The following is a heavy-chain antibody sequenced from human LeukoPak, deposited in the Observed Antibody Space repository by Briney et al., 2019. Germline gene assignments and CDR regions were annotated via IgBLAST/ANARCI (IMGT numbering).Heavy chain of an antibody. Sequence: ASVKVSCKASGYTFTSYDINWVRQATGQGLEWMGWMNPNSGNTGYAQKFQGRVTITRNTSISTAYMELSSLRSEDTAVYYCAREVAAAGNFDYWGQGTLVTVSS. J-gene: IGHJ4*02. CDR2: MNPNSGNT. CDR1: GYTFTSYD. V-gene: IGHV1-8*03. D-gene: IGHD6-13*01. CDR3: AREVAAAGNFDY.